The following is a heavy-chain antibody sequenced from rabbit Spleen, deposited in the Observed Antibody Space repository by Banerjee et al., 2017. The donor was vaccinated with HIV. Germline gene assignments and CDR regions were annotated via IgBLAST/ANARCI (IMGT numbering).Heavy chain of an antibody. CDR1: GFSFSSSYY. D-gene: IGHD5-1*01. CDR3: ARDLVTVIGWNFNL. Sequence: QSLEESGGDLVKPGASLTLPCTASGFSFSSSYYMCWVRQAPGKRPEWIACINADSGNTYYATWAKGRFIMSRTSSTTVTLQMTSLTAADTATYICARDLVTVIGWNFNLWGQGTLVTVS. V-gene: IGHV1S40*01. CDR2: INADSGNT. J-gene: IGHJ4*01.